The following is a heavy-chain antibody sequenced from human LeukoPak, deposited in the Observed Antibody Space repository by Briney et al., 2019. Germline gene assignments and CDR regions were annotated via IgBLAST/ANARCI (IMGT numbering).Heavy chain of an antibody. CDR3: ARDREIFGVVIIPSGAFDI. D-gene: IGHD3-3*01. Sequence: PSETLSLTCTVSGGSISSYYWSWIRQPAGKGLEWIGRIYTSGSTNYNPSLKSRVTMSVDTSKNQFSLKLSSVTAADTAVYYCARDREIFGVVIIPSGAFDIWGQGTMVAVSS. CDR2: IYTSGST. V-gene: IGHV4-4*07. J-gene: IGHJ3*02. CDR1: GGSISSYY.